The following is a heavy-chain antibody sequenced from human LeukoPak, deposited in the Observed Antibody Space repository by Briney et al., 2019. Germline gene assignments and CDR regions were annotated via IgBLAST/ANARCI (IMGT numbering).Heavy chain of an antibody. D-gene: IGHD2-15*01. V-gene: IGHV3-23*01. J-gene: IGHJ4*02. CDR2: ITDSGRKT. CDR3: AKSRYCSGGSCFPTFDY. CDR1: GLTFSNYA. Sequence: PGGSLRLSCAASGLTFSNYAMNWVRQASGKGLEWVSGITDSGRKTYYADSVKGRFSISRDNSRNTVYLQMNSLRAEDTAVYYCAKSRYCSGGSCFPTFDYWGQGTLVTVSS.